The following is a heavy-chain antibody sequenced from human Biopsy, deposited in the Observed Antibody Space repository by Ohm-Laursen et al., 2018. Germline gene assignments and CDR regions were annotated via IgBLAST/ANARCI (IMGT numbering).Heavy chain of an antibody. D-gene: IGHD3-3*01. CDR3: FKDKDFRDAFDI. CDR1: GFSFDDYA. CDR2: ISWNSGSI. Sequence: SLRLSCAASGFSFDDYAMHWVRQAPGKGLEWVSGISWNSGSIGYADSVKGRFTISRDNAKKSLYLEVDSLRDEDTALYYCFKDKDFRDAFDIWGQGTMATVSS. J-gene: IGHJ3*02. V-gene: IGHV3-9*01.